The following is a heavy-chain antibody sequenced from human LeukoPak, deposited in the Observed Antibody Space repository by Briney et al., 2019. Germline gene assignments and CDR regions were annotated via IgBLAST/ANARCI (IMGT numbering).Heavy chain of an antibody. CDR2: INHSGST. CDR1: GGSFSGYY. J-gene: IGHJ4*02. D-gene: IGHD5-18*01. CDR3: ARGRLGYSYGCQWLVPRYYFDY. Sequence: SETLSLTCAVYGGSFSGYYWSWIRQPPGKGLEWIGEINHSGSTNYNLSLKSRVTISVDTSKNQFSLKLSSVTAADTAVYYCARGRLGYSYGCQWLVPRYYFDYWGQGTLVTVSS. V-gene: IGHV4-34*01.